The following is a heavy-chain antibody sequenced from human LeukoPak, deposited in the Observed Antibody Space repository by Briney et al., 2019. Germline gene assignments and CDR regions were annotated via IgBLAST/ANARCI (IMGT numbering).Heavy chain of an antibody. Sequence: TGGSLRLSCAASGFTFSSYSMNWVRQVPGKGLEWVSSISSSSSYIYYADSVKGRFTFSRDNAKNSLYLQMNSLRAEDTAVYYCARDLRYDSSGYYSYWGQGTLVTVSS. CDR3: ARDLRYDSSGYYSY. CDR1: GFTFSSYS. V-gene: IGHV3-21*01. CDR2: ISSSSSYI. D-gene: IGHD3-22*01. J-gene: IGHJ4*02.